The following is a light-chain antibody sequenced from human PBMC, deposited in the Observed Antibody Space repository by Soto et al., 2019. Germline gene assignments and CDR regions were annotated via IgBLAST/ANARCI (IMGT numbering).Light chain of an antibody. Sequence: IQLTQSPSSLSASVGDRVTITCRASQGISSYLAWYQQKPGKAPKLLIYAASTLQSGVPSRFSDSGSGTDFALTISSMQPEDFATYYCQQLNFGGGSKVEIK. CDR2: AAS. CDR3: QQLN. CDR1: QGISSY. J-gene: IGKJ4*01. V-gene: IGKV1-9*01.